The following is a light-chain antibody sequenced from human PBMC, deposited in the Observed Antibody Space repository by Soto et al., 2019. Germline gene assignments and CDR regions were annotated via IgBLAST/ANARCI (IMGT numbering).Light chain of an antibody. V-gene: IGKV3-20*01. J-gene: IGKJ1*01. Sequence: EIVLTQSPGTLSLPPGERATLSCRASQSLSSRSLAWYQQKPGQAPRLLISGASSRAADIPDRFSGSGSGTDFILTINRLEPEDFAVYYCQQYDGSPRTFGQGTKVEIK. CDR1: QSLSSRS. CDR2: GAS. CDR3: QQYDGSPRT.